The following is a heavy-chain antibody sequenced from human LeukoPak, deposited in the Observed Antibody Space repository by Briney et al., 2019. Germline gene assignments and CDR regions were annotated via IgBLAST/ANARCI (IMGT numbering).Heavy chain of an antibody. D-gene: IGHD3-10*01. CDR3: ARSLAAELLWFGESGFDY. CDR2: IKQDGSEK. J-gene: IGHJ4*02. CDR1: GFTFSSYW. V-gene: IGHV3-7*01. Sequence: GGSLRLSCAASGFTFSSYWMSWVRQAPGKGLEWVANIKQDGSEKYYVDYVKGRFTISRDNAKNSLYLQMNSLRAEDTAVYYCARSLAAELLWFGESGFDYWGQGTLVTVSS.